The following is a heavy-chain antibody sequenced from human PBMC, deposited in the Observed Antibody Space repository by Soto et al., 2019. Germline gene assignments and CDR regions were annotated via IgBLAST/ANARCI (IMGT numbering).Heavy chain of an antibody. D-gene: IGHD3-3*02. CDR3: ARGIFGVVISGAMDV. CDR2: SIPIFGTT. Sequence: QVQLVQSGAEVRKPGSSVKVSCKASGGIFSSYAISWVRQAPGQGLEWMGGSIPIFGTTNYAQKFQGRVTITADESTSTVYMEVSSLRSDDTALYYCARGIFGVVISGAMDVWGQGTTVTVS. J-gene: IGHJ6*02. V-gene: IGHV1-69*01. CDR1: GGIFSSYA.